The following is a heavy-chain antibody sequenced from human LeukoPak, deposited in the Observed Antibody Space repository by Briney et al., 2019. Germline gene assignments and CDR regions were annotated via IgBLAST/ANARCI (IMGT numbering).Heavy chain of an antibody. J-gene: IGHJ4*02. CDR3: AKGCASSGYYPVDY. CDR1: GFTFSSYA. Sequence: GGSLRLSCAASGFTFSSYAMSWVRQAPGKGLEWVSTISGSGGSTYYADSVKGRFTISRGNSKNTLYLQMNSLRAEDTAVYYCAKGCASSGYYPVDYWGQGTLVTVSS. V-gene: IGHV3-23*01. CDR2: ISGSGGST. D-gene: IGHD3-22*01.